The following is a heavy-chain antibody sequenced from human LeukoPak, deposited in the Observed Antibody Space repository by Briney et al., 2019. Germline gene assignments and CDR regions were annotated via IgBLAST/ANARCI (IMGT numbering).Heavy chain of an antibody. CDR3: ARERHRKGSGYLLDY. CDR1: GGTFSSYA. Sequence: GASVKVSCKASGGTFSSYAISWVRQAPGQGLEWMGGIIPIFGTANYAQKLQGRVTITTDESTSTAYMELSSLRSEDTAAYYCARERHRKGSGYLLDYWGQGTLVTVSS. V-gene: IGHV1-69*05. D-gene: IGHD3-22*01. CDR2: IIPIFGTA. J-gene: IGHJ4*02.